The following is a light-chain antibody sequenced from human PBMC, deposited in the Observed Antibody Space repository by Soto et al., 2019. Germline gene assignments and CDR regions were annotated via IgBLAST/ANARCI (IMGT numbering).Light chain of an antibody. CDR3: GAWDDSLKAVI. V-gene: IGLV1-44*01. Sequence: QSVLTQPPSVSGTPGQRVTISCSGSNSNIGSNSVNWYQHVPGTAPKLLIHTNNLRPSGIPDRFSGSRSGTSASLDITDLQSEDETEYYCGAWDDSLKAVIFGGGTKLTVL. CDR2: TNN. CDR1: NSNIGSNS. J-gene: IGLJ2*01.